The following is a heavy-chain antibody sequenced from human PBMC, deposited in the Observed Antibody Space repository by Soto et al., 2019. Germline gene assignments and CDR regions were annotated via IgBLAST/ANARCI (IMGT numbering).Heavy chain of an antibody. V-gene: IGHV3-30*18. J-gene: IGHJ3*02. CDR2: ISYDGSNK. Sequence: GSLRLSCAASGFTFSSYGMHWVRQAPGKGLEWVAVISYDGSNKYYADSVKGRFTISRDNSKNTLYLQMNSLRAEDTAVYYCAKDMGGGLYCSGGSCYGVFDAFDIWGQGTMVTVS. CDR3: AKDMGGGLYCSGGSCYGVFDAFDI. CDR1: GFTFSSYG. D-gene: IGHD2-15*01.